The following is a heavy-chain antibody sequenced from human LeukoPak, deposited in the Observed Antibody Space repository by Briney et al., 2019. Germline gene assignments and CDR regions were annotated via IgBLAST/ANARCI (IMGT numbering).Heavy chain of an antibody. CDR3: ARVKREIQLWFFAFDI. D-gene: IGHD5-18*01. V-gene: IGHV4-59*01. CDR2: IYYSGST. CDR1: GGSISSYY. J-gene: IGHJ3*02. Sequence: SETLSLTCTVSGGSISSYYWSWIRQPPGKGLEWIGYIYYSGSTNYNPSLKSRVTISVDTSKNQFSLKLSSVTAAATAVYYCARVKREIQLWFFAFDIWGQGTMVTVSS.